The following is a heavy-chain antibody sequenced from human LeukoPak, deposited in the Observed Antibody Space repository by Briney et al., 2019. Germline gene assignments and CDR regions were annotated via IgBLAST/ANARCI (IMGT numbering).Heavy chain of an antibody. Sequence: PGRSLRLSCAASGFTFSSYGMHWVRQAPGKGLEWVAVISYDGSNKYYADSVKGRFTISRDNSKNTLYLQMNSLRAEDTAVYYCARDDTMIVVVITTGAFDIWGQGTMVTVSS. CDR3: ARDDTMIVVVITTGAFDI. J-gene: IGHJ3*02. V-gene: IGHV3-30*03. CDR2: ISYDGSNK. CDR1: GFTFSSYG. D-gene: IGHD3-22*01.